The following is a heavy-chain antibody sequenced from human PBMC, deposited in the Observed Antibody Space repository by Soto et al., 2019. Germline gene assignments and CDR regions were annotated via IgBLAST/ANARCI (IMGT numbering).Heavy chain of an antibody. CDR2: IYYSGST. V-gene: IGHV4-59*11. Sequence: PSETLSLTFTGSGAPIPLHDWSSIRQDPGKGLEQIGYIYYSGSTTYNPSLKIRVTMTAYTSRAQFALKLNSVTAADTAVDYCAREGVSSYDHWGLGTLVTVSS. J-gene: IGHJ4*01. D-gene: IGHD3-16*01. CDR1: GAPIPLHD. CDR3: AREGVSSYDH.